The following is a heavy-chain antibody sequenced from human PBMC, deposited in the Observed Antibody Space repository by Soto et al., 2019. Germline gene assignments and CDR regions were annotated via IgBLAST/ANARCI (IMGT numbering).Heavy chain of an antibody. J-gene: IGHJ5*02. Sequence: GASVKVSCKASGYTFTGYGITWVRQVPGKGLEWMGWISGYNDNRNYAKTFQGRLTMTRDTSTSTVYMELKSLRSDDTGVYYCARDRPEGLRGIVDYNGFDAWGQGTLVTVSS. D-gene: IGHD3-16*01. CDR3: ARDRPEGLRGIVDYNGFDA. CDR2: ISGYNDNR. CDR1: GYTFTGYG. V-gene: IGHV1-18*04.